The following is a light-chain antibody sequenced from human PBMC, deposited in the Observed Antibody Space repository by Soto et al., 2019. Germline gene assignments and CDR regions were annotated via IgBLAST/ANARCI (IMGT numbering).Light chain of an antibody. CDR2: DVS. J-gene: IGLJ2*01. Sequence: QSVLTQPASVSGSPGQSITISCTGTSSDVGGYNYVSWYQQLPGKAPKLMIYDVSDRPSGVSNRFSGSKSGNTASLAISGLQSDDESDYYCAAWDDSLHAVVFGGGTKLTVL. CDR1: SSDVGGYNY. CDR3: AAWDDSLHAVV. V-gene: IGLV2-14*01.